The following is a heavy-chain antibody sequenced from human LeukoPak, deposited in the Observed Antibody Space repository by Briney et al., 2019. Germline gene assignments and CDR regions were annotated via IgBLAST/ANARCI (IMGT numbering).Heavy chain of an antibody. Sequence: PSETLSLTCAVYGGSFSGYYWSWIRQPPGKGLEWIGEINHSGSTNYNPSLKSRVTISVDTSKNQFSLKLSSVTAADTAVYYCARGRPPVGGYYPFYYWGQGTLVTVSS. CDR2: INHSGST. CDR1: GGSFSGYY. CDR3: ARGRPPVGGYYPFYY. V-gene: IGHV4-34*01. D-gene: IGHD3-22*01. J-gene: IGHJ4*02.